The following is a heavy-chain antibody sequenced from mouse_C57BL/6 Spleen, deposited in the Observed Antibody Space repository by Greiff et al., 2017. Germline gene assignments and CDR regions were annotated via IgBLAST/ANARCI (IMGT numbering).Heavy chain of an antibody. CDR1: GFTFSSYT. Sequence: EVHLVESGGGLVKPGGSLKLSCAASGFTFSSYTMSWVRQTPEKRLEWVATISGGGGNTYYPDSVKGRFTISRDNAKNTLYLQMSSLRSEDTALYYCARESYYYGSSSYFDYWGQGTTLTVSS. CDR3: ARESYYYGSSSYFDY. D-gene: IGHD1-1*01. J-gene: IGHJ2*01. V-gene: IGHV5-9*01. CDR2: ISGGGGNT.